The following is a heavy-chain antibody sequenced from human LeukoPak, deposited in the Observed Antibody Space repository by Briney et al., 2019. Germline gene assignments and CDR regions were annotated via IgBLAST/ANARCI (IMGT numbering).Heavy chain of an antibody. Sequence: SETLSLTCTVSGGSISSSSYYWGWIRQPPGKGLEWIGSIYYSGSTYYNPSLKSRVTISVDTSKNQFSLKLSSATAADAAVYYCARHSRPLFDYWGQGALVTVSS. CDR2: IYYSGST. CDR1: GGSISSSSYY. D-gene: IGHD6-13*01. V-gene: IGHV4-39*01. J-gene: IGHJ4*02. CDR3: ARHSRPLFDY.